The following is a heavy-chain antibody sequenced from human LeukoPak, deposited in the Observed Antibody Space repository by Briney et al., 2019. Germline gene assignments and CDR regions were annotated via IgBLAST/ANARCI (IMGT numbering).Heavy chain of an antibody. D-gene: IGHD6-19*01. CDR1: GYTLTGYH. J-gene: IGHJ4*02. CDR3: ARVSRRASDSSGCYSSPTRGYQHFDY. Sequence: ASVKCSCKASGYTLTGYHMHWVRQAPGPGLEWMGRINPNIGGTNHAQKFQGRVTMTRDTSISTAYMELSRLLSDDTAVYYCARVSRRASDSSGCYSSPTRGYQHFDYWGQGTLITVSS. V-gene: IGHV1-2*06. CDR2: INPNIGGT.